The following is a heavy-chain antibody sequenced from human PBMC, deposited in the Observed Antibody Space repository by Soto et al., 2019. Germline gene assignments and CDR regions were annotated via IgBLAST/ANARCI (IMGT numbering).Heavy chain of an antibody. V-gene: IGHV1-18*01. CDR3: ARDLGIPREYSSSPWYSSSWYMGY. Sequence: ASVEVSCKASGYTFTSYGISWVRQAPGQGLEWMGWISAYNGNTNYAQKLQGRVTMTTDTSTSTAYMELRSLRSDDTAVYYCARDLGIPREYSSSPWYSSSWYMGYWGQGTLVTVSS. CDR2: ISAYNGNT. D-gene: IGHD6-13*01. CDR1: GYTFTSYG. J-gene: IGHJ4*02.